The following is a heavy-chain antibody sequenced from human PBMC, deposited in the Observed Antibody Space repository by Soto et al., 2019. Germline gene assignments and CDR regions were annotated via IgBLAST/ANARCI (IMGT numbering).Heavy chain of an antibody. J-gene: IGHJ4*02. V-gene: IGHV4-59*01. CDR3: ARDRGYGSGSYYPMYYFDY. CDR1: GGSISTYY. D-gene: IGHD3-10*01. CDR2: IDYSGST. Sequence: SETLSLTCTVSGGSISTYYWSWIRQPPGKGLEWIGYIDYSGSTNYNPSLKSRVTISVDTSKNQFSLNLTSVTAADTAVYYCARDRGYGSGSYYPMYYFDYWGQGALVTVSS.